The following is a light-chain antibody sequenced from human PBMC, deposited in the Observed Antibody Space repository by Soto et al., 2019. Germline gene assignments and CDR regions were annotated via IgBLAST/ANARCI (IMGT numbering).Light chain of an antibody. Sequence: QLVLTQSPSASASLGASVKLTCTLSSGHYSYAIAWHQQQPEKGPHYVMKVNSDGSHTKGDGIPDRFSAASSGAERYLIISSLQSEDEADYHCQTWGTAVVFGGGTKLTVL. CDR3: QTWGTAVV. CDR2: VNSDGSH. J-gene: IGLJ2*01. V-gene: IGLV4-69*01. CDR1: SGHYSYA.